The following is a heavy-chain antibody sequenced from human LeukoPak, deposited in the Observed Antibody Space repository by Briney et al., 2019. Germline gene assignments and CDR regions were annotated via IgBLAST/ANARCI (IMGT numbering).Heavy chain of an antibody. D-gene: IGHD7-27*01. CDR3: ARDLNWAFDY. J-gene: IGHJ4*02. Sequence: PGGSLRLSCAASGFTFSTYSMNWVRQAPGKGLEWVSYIRTSSSSIHYADSVKGRFTISRDNAKNSLYLQMNSLRAEDTAVYYCARDLNWAFDYWGQGTLVTVSS. CDR2: IRTSSSSI. CDR1: GFTFSTYS. V-gene: IGHV3-48*01.